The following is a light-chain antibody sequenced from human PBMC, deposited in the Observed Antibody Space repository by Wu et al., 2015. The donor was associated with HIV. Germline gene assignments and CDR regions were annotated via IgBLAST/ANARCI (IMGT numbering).Light chain of an antibody. V-gene: IGKV3-20*01. Sequence: EVVLTQSPGTLSLSPGQRATLSCRASQTVSSNYLAWYQKKPGQAPRLLIYAASSRATGIPDRFSGSESGTDFTLTISRLEPEDFAIYFCQQYVSWPYTFGQGTRAGDQT. CDR2: AAS. J-gene: IGKJ2*01. CDR1: QTVSSNY. CDR3: QQYVSWPYT.